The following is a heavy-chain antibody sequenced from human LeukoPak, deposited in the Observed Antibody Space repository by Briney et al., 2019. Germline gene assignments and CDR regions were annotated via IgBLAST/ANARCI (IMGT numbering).Heavy chain of an antibody. CDR1: GGSISSYY. D-gene: IGHD3-10*01. J-gene: IGHJ4*02. CDR3: GRVGSGSFIDY. CDR2: IYYSGST. Sequence: SETLSLTCTVSGGSISSYYWSWIRQPPGKGLEWIGYIYYSGSTNYNPSLKSRVTISVDTSKNQFSLKLSSVTAADTAVYYCGRVGSGSFIDYWGQGTLVTVSS. V-gene: IGHV4-59*01.